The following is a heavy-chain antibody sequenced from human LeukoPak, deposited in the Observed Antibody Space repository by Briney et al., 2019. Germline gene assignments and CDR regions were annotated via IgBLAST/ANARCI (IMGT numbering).Heavy chain of an antibody. CDR3: ARPSTQGAFDI. CDR2: IWYDGSNK. Sequence: GRSLRLSCAASGSTFSSYGMHWVRQAPGKGLEWVAVIWYDGSNKYYADSVKGRFTISRDNSKNTLYLQMNSLRAEDTAVYYCARPSTQGAFDIWGQGTMVTVSS. V-gene: IGHV3-33*01. D-gene: IGHD2-2*01. CDR1: GSTFSSYG. J-gene: IGHJ3*02.